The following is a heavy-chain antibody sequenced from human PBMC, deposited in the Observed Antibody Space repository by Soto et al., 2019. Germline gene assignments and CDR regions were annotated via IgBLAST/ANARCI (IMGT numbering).Heavy chain of an antibody. J-gene: IGHJ4*02. Sequence: SETLSLTCTVSGGSISSYYWSWIRQPPGKGLEWIGYIYYSGSTNYNPSLKSRVTISVDTSKNQFSLKLSSVTAADTAVYYCARAFRDTAMVIFDYWGQGTLVTVSS. V-gene: IGHV4-59*12. CDR2: IYYSGST. CDR3: ARAFRDTAMVIFDY. CDR1: GGSISSYY. D-gene: IGHD5-18*01.